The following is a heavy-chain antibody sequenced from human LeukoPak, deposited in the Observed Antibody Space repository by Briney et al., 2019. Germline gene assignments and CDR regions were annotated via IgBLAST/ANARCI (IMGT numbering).Heavy chain of an antibody. D-gene: IGHD3-22*01. V-gene: IGHV3-74*01. CDR3: AAASDGAIGYYYY. Sequence: GGSLRLSCAASGFTFSIYWVHWVRQAPGKGLVWVSSINSDGSSTSYADSVKGRFTISRDNAKNTLYLQMNTLRAEDTAVYYCAAASDGAIGYYYYWGQGTLVTVSS. CDR1: GFTFSIYW. J-gene: IGHJ4*02. CDR2: INSDGSST.